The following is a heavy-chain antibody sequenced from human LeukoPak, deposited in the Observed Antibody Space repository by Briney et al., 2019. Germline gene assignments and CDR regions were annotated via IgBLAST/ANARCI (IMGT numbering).Heavy chain of an antibody. CDR1: GFTFSSYA. Sequence: PGRSLRLSCAASGFTFSSYAMHWVRQAPGKGLEWVAVISYDGSNKYYADSVKGRFTISRDNSKNTLYLQMNSLRAEDTAVYYCARDRVVAATHFTFDYWGQGTLVTVSS. CDR2: ISYDGSNK. CDR3: ARDRVVAATHFTFDY. D-gene: IGHD2-15*01. J-gene: IGHJ4*02. V-gene: IGHV3-30*04.